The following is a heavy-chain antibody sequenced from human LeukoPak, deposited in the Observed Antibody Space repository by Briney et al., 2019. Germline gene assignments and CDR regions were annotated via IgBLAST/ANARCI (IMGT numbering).Heavy chain of an antibody. Sequence: SETLSLTCAVYGGSFSGYYWSWIRRPPGKGLEWIGEINHSGSTNYNPSLKSRVTISVDTSKNQFSLKLSSVTAADTAVYYCARHRDRDCSSHSCGFDYWGQGNLVTVSS. CDR2: INHSGST. CDR3: ARHRDRDCSSHSCGFDY. V-gene: IGHV4-34*01. D-gene: IGHD2-2*01. CDR1: GGSFSGYY. J-gene: IGHJ4*02.